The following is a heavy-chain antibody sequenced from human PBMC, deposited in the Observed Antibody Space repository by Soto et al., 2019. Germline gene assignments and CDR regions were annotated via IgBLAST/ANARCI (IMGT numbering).Heavy chain of an antibody. CDR2: IYYSGST. V-gene: IGHV4-59*01. CDR1: GGSISSYY. J-gene: IGHJ6*02. Sequence: QVQLQESGPGLVKPSETLSLTCTVSGGSISSYYWSWIRQPPGKGLEWIGYIYYSGSTNYNPSLKSRVTNAVDTSKNQVPLKLSSVTAADTAVYYCARDTGGIVATITSDYYYGMDVWGQGTTVTVSS. D-gene: IGHD5-12*01. CDR3: ARDTGGIVATITSDYYYGMDV.